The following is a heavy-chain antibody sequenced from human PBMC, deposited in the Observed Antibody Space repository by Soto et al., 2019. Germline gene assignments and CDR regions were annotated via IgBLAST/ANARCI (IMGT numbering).Heavy chain of an antibody. V-gene: IGHV4-61*01. J-gene: IGHJ6*02. D-gene: IGHD5-18*01. CDR2: IYYSGST. CDR3: ARDHLLSYGYSYYYGMDV. Sequence: PSETRSLTCTVSGGSVSSGSYYWSWIRQPPGKGLEWIGYIYYSGSTNYNPSLKSRVTISVDTSKNQFSLKLSSVTAADTAVYYCARDHLLSYGYSYYYGMDVWGQGTTVTVSS. CDR1: GGSVSSGSYY.